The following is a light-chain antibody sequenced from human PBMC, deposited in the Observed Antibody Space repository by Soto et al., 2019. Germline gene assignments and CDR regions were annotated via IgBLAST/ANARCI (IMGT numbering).Light chain of an antibody. Sequence: DIQMTQSPTSLSASVGDRVTITCRASQGIRNYVAWYQQIPGKAPKLLIYAASTLQSGVPSRFSGSGSRTDVTLTINGLQPEDVATYSCQKYSSVPVFGPGTKVEIK. CDR3: QKYSSVPV. J-gene: IGKJ3*01. CDR2: AAS. V-gene: IGKV1-27*01. CDR1: QGIRNY.